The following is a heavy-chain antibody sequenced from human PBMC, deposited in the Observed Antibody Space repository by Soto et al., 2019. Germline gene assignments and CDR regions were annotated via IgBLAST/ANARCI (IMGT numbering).Heavy chain of an antibody. CDR2: MNPNSGNT. Sequence: QVQLVQSGAAVKKPGASVKVSCKASGYAFTSYDINWVRQATGQGLELMGWMNPNSGNTGYAQKFQGRVTITRNTSISTAYMELSSLRSEDTAVYYCARGSGVWFGDANWFDPWGQGTLVTVSS. D-gene: IGHD3-10*01. V-gene: IGHV1-8*01. CDR1: GYAFTSYD. J-gene: IGHJ5*02. CDR3: ARGSGVWFGDANWFDP.